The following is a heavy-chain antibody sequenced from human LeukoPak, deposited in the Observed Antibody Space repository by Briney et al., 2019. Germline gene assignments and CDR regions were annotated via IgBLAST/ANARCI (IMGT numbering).Heavy chain of an antibody. V-gene: IGHV4-59*01. CDR1: GGSISSYY. Sequence: SETLSLTCTVSGGSISSYYWSWIRQPPGKGLEWIGYIYYSGSTNYNPSLKSRVTISVDTSKNQFSLKLSSVTAADTAVHYCARGSGSYYMYYFDYWGQGTLVTVSS. CDR2: IYYSGST. CDR3: ARGSGSYYMYYFDY. J-gene: IGHJ4*02. D-gene: IGHD3-10*01.